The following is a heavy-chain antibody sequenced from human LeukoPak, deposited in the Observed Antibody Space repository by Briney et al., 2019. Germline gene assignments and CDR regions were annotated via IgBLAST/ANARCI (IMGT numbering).Heavy chain of an antibody. J-gene: IGHJ4*02. D-gene: IGHD4-17*01. Sequence: GASLRLSCAASGFTFSSYGMHWVRQAPGKGLEWVAVISYDGSNKYYADSVKGRFTISRDNSKNTLYLQMNSLRAEDTAVYYCAKATVNPYFDYWGQGTLVTVSS. V-gene: IGHV3-30*18. CDR3: AKATVNPYFDY. CDR1: GFTFSSYG. CDR2: ISYDGSNK.